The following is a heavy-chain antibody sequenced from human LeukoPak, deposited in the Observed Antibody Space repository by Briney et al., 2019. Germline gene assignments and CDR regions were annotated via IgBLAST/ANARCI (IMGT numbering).Heavy chain of an antibody. J-gene: IGHJ2*01. Sequence: PSETLSLTCTVSGVSISSSSYYWGWIRQPPGKGLEWIRSIYYSGSTYYNPSLKSRVTISVDTSKNQFSLKLSSVTAADTAVYFCARPPDEGVTMIVVVPNWYFDLWGRGTLVTVSS. CDR3: ARPPDEGVTMIVVVPNWYFDL. CDR1: GVSISSSSYY. D-gene: IGHD3-22*01. V-gene: IGHV4-39*01. CDR2: IYYSGST.